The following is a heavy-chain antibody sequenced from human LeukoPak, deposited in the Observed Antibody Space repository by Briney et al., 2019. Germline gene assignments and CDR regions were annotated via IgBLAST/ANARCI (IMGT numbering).Heavy chain of an antibody. D-gene: IGHD2-21*01. CDR3: ARHEFASPFDS. Sequence: SGTLSLTCTVSGGSISSYYWSWIRQPPGKGLEWIGYIYYSGSTNYNPSLKSRVTISVDTSKNQLSLNLRSVTAADTAVYYCARHEFASPFDSWGQGTLVTVSS. J-gene: IGHJ4*02. V-gene: IGHV4-59*08. CDR2: IYYSGST. CDR1: GGSISSYY.